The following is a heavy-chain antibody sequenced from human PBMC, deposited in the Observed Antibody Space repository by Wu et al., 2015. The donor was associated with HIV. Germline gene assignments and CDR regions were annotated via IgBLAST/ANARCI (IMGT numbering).Heavy chain of an antibody. J-gene: IGHJ2*01. CDR2: MKPKSGDT. CDR1: GYNFTNYD. V-gene: IGHV1-8*01. D-gene: IGHD5-18*01. Sequence: QVQLVQSGAEMKKPGASVKVSCKASGYNFTNYDINWVKLTPGQGLEWMGWMKPKSGDTGYALTFLGRVTMTRDISTNTAYMELSSLRSDDTALYFCAKATTWIRYGHWNFDFXGHGTWSLS. CDR3: AKATTWIRYGHWNFDF.